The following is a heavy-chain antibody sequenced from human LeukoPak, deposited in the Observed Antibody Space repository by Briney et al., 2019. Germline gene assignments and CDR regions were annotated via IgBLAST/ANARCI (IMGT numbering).Heavy chain of an antibody. V-gene: IGHV3-48*04. J-gene: IGHJ4*02. D-gene: IGHD1-1*01. CDR2: IVGSSSNV. CDR1: GFSFSTYS. CDR3: ATDTPETAAFDY. Sequence: GGSLRLSCTASGFSFSTYSMNWVRQAPGKGLEWVSYIVGSSSNVYYADSVKGRFTISRDNAKNSLYLQMGSLRAEDTAVYYCATDTPETAAFDYWGQGTLVTVSS.